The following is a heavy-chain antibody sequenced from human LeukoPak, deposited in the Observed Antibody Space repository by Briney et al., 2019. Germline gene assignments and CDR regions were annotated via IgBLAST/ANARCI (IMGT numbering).Heavy chain of an antibody. J-gene: IGHJ4*02. D-gene: IGHD3-22*01. Sequence: ASVKVSCKASGYTFTGYYMHWVRQAPGQGLEWMGWISAYNGNTNYAQKLQGRVTMTTDTSTSTAYMELRSLRSDDTAVYYCARTTYYYDSSGYWPFDYWGQGTLVTVSS. CDR2: ISAYNGNT. CDR1: GYTFTGYY. CDR3: ARTTYYYDSSGYWPFDY. V-gene: IGHV1-18*04.